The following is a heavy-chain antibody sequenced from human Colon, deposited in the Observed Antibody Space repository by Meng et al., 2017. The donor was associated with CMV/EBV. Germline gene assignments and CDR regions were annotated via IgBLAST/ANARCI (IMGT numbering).Heavy chain of an antibody. CDR1: GFTFSSYW. V-gene: IGHV4-34*01. CDR2: INHSGST. Sequence: ESLKISCAASGFTFSSYWMSWVRQAPGKGLEWIGEINHSGSTNYNPSLKSRVTISVDTSKNQFSLKLSSVTAADTAVYYCARGEYDFWSGYPPGGRWFDPWGQGTLVTVSS. D-gene: IGHD3-3*01. CDR3: ARGEYDFWSGYPPGGRWFDP. J-gene: IGHJ5*02.